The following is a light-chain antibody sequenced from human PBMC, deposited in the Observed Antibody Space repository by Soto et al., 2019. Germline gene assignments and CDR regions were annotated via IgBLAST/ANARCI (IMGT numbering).Light chain of an antibody. CDR3: QEANSYPLIT. J-gene: IGKJ5*01. CDR2: AAS. Sequence: DIQMTQSPSSVSASVGDRVTITCRASQGISSSLAWYQQKPGKAPKLLIYAASSLQSGVPSRFSGSGSGTLFPLPISGLQPEDFATYYCQEANSYPLITFGQGTRLEIK. CDR1: QGISSS. V-gene: IGKV1-12*01.